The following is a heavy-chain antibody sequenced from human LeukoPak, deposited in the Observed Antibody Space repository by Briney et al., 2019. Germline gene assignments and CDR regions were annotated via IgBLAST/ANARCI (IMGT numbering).Heavy chain of an antibody. CDR2: IWYDGSNK. J-gene: IGHJ4*02. V-gene: IGHV3-33*01. D-gene: IGHD5-18*01. CDR1: GFTFSSYG. CDR3: AREKYVDTAMVTSDFDY. Sequence: HPGGSLRLSCAASGFTFSSYGMHWVRQAPGKGLEWVAVIWYDGSNKYDADSVKGRFTISRDNSKNTLYLQMDSLRAEDTAVYYCAREKYVDTAMVTSDFDYWGQGTLVTVYS.